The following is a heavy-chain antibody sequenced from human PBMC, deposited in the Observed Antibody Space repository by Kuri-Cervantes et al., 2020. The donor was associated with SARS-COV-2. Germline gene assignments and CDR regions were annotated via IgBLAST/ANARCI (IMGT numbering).Heavy chain of an antibody. CDR1: GDSVSSNSAA. CDR2: TYYRSKWYN. V-gene: IGHV6-1*01. J-gene: IGHJ5*02. CDR3: AREALVDPRYNWFDP. D-gene: IGHD2-15*01. Sequence: SETLSLTCAISGDSVSSNSAAWNWIRQSPSRGLEWLGRTYYRSKWYNDYTVSVKSRITINPDTSKNQFSLQLNSVTPGDTAVYYCAREALVDPRYNWFDPWGQGTLVTVSS.